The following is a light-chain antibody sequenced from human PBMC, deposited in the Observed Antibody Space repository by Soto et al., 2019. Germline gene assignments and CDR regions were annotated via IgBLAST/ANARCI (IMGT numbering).Light chain of an antibody. Sequence: QSVLTQPPSASGTPGQSLTMSCSGSSSNVGSHFVYWYQHLPGTAPKLLIYRDAQRPSGVPARFFGSKSGTSASLAISGLRSEDEADYYCAVWYDSLTGWVFGGGTKLTVL. J-gene: IGLJ3*02. V-gene: IGLV1-47*01. CDR1: SSNVGSHF. CDR2: RDA. CDR3: AVWYDSLTGWV.